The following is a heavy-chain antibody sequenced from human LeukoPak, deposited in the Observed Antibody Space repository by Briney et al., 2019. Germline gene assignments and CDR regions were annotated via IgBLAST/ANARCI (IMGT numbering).Heavy chain of an antibody. D-gene: IGHD6-6*01. CDR2: ISFDGSSK. CDR3: AKAADQYNSYYSCNMGV. V-gene: IGHV3-30*18. Sequence: GGSLRLSCAASGFTFSSYGMHWVRQAPGKGLEWVAVISFDGSSKDYAESVKGRFTISRDNSKNTLYLQMNSLRVEDTACYYCAKAADQYNSYYSCNMGVKGKGSTVTVS. J-gene: IGHJ6*03. CDR1: GFTFSSYG.